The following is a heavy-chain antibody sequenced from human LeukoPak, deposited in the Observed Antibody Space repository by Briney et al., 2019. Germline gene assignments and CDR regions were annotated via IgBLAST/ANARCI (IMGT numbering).Heavy chain of an antibody. V-gene: IGHV3-23*01. J-gene: IGHJ3*01. CDR3: TKDPNGDYVGAFDF. CDR1: NFAFSTYA. CDR2: ISVLGFDT. D-gene: IGHD4-17*01. Sequence: GGSLRLSCSASNFAFSTYAMTWVRQAPGQGLEWVSSISVLGFDTSYADSVKGRFTISRDNSQSTLFLQMNSLRAEDTAVYHCTKDPNGDYVGAFDFWGQGTMVTVSS.